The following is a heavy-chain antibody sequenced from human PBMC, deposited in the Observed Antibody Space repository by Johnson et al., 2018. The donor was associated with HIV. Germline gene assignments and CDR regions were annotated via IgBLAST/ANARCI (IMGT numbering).Heavy chain of an antibody. V-gene: IGHV3-7*01. Sequence: MLLVESGGGLVQPGGSLRLSCAASGFTFSSYWMSWVRQAPGKGLEWVANIKQDGSEKYYVDSVKGRFTISRDHAKNSLYLQMNSLRAEDTVVYYCARHYGWGDHWDAFDIWGQGTMVTVSS. D-gene: IGHD4-17*01. J-gene: IGHJ3*02. CDR1: GFTFSSYW. CDR3: ARHYGWGDHWDAFDI. CDR2: IKQDGSEK.